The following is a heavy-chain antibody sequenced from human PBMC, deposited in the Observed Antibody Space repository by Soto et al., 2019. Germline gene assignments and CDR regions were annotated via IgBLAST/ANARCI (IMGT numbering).Heavy chain of an antibody. V-gene: IGHV4-34*01. J-gene: IGHJ6*03. CDR3: ARAVAGTGNYYYYSYMDV. Sequence: SETLSLTCAVYGGSFSGYYWSWIRQPPGKGLEWIGEINHSGSTNYNPSLKSLVTISVDTSKNQFSLKLSSVTAADTAVYYCARAVAGTGNYYYYSYMDVWGKGTTVPVS. CDR1: GGSFSGYY. D-gene: IGHD6-19*01. CDR2: INHSGST.